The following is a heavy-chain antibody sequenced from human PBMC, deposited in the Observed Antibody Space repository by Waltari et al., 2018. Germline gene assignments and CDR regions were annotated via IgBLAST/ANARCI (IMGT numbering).Heavy chain of an antibody. J-gene: IGHJ5*02. Sequence: QVQLQESGPGLVKPSETLSLTCTVSGGSISSHYWSWIRHPPGKGREWMGKIYDSGSNNYNPALKSRVTRSGDTSKNQFSLKRSSVTAADTAVYYCARYGDGDGYNSGFPNWFDPWGQGTLVTVSS. CDR3: ARYGDGDGYNSGFPNWFDP. D-gene: IGHD5-12*01. V-gene: IGHV4-59*11. CDR1: GGSISSHY. CDR2: IYDSGSN.